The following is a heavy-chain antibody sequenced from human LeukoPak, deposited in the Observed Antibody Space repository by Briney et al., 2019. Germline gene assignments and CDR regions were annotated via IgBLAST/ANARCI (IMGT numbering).Heavy chain of an antibody. CDR2: IYYSGNT. J-gene: IGHJ3*02. V-gene: IGHV4-59*01. CDR1: GGSISSYY. Sequence: SETLSLTCTVSGGSISSYYWSWIRQPPGKGLEWIGYIYYSGNTNYNPSLNSRVTISVDTSKNQFSLKLSSVTAADTAVYYCARCRDYYDSNGYSETVVFDIWGQGTMVTVSS. CDR3: ARCRDYYDSNGYSETVVFDI. D-gene: IGHD3-22*01.